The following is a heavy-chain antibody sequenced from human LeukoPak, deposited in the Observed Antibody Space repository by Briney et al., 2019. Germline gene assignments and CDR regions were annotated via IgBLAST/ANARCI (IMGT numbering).Heavy chain of an antibody. CDR2: IYPGDSDT. CDR1: GYSFTCYW. V-gene: IGHV5-51*01. D-gene: IGHD6-6*01. Sequence: GESLKISCKGSGYSFTCYWIGWVRQMPGKGLEWMGIIYPGDSDTRYSPSFQGQVTISADKSISTAYLQWSSLKASDTAMYYCARHMYSSSSGSDYWGQGTLVTVSS. J-gene: IGHJ4*02. CDR3: ARHMYSSSSGSDY.